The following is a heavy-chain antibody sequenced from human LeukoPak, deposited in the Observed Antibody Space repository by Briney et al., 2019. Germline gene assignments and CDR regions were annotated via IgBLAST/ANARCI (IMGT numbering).Heavy chain of an antibody. CDR1: GFTFSNYG. Sequence: PGGSLRLSCAASGFTFSNYGLSWVRQAPGKGLEWVSGITGSGGSTYYADSVKGRFTISRDNSKNTLYLQMNSLRAEDTAVYYCARDARKVNSGYRPHFDYWGQGTLVTVSS. J-gene: IGHJ4*02. D-gene: IGHD5-12*01. CDR2: ITGSGGST. CDR3: ARDARKVNSGYRPHFDY. V-gene: IGHV3-23*01.